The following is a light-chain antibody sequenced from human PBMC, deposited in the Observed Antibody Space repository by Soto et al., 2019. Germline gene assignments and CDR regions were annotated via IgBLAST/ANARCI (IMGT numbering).Light chain of an antibody. Sequence: EVVMTHSPATLSVCPWDVATLSCRASQSIANNLAWYQQKPGQAPRLLIYGASARAPGFPARFSGSGSGTDFTLTISSLQSEDFAVYYRQQYHNWPWTFGQGTKVDIK. CDR2: GAS. V-gene: IGKV3-15*01. J-gene: IGKJ1*01. CDR1: QSIANN. CDR3: QQYHNWPWT.